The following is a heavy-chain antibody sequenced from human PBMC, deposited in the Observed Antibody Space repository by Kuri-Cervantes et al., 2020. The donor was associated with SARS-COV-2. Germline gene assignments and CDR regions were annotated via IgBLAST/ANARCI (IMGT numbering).Heavy chain of an antibody. V-gene: IGHV3-30-3*01. J-gene: IGHJ3*02. CDR1: GLTFSSYA. CDR2: ISYDGSNK. D-gene: IGHD2-15*01. Sequence: GESLKISCAASGLTFSSYAMHWVRQAPGKGLEWVAVISYDGSNKYYADSVKGRFTISRDNSKNTLYLQMNSLRAEDTAVYYCARPQGYCSGGSCPDAFDIWGKGTMVTVSS. CDR3: ARPQGYCSGGSCPDAFDI.